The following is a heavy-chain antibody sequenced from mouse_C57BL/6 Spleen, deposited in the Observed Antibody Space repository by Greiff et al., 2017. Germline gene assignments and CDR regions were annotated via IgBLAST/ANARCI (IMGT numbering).Heavy chain of an antibody. D-gene: IGHD1-1*01. Sequence: QVQLQQSGAELVKPGASVKISCKASGYAFSSYWMNWVKQRPGKGLEWIGQIYPGDGDTNYNGKFKGKATLTADKSSSTAYMQLSSLTSEDSAVYFCARWYYGSSSYWYFDVWGTGTTVTVSS. CDR1: GYAFSSYW. J-gene: IGHJ1*03. CDR3: ARWYYGSSSYWYFDV. CDR2: IYPGDGDT. V-gene: IGHV1-80*01.